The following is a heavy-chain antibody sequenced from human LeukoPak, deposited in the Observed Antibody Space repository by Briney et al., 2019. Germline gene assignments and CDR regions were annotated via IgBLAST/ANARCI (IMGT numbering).Heavy chain of an antibody. V-gene: IGHV3-23*01. CDR1: DFTFSSYA. Sequence: GGSLRLSCAASDFTFSSYAMAWVRQAPGKGLEWVSAISGGSVSSYYADSVKGRFTISRDNSKNTLYLQMNNLRAEDTAVYYCAKVKGFGLVPNDYWGQGALVIVSS. J-gene: IGHJ4*02. CDR3: AKVKGFGLVPNDY. D-gene: IGHD1-26*01. CDR2: ISGGSVSS.